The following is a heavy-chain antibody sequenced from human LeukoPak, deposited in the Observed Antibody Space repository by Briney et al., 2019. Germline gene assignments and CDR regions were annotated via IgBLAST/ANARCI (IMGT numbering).Heavy chain of an antibody. J-gene: IGHJ4*02. D-gene: IGHD1-26*01. CDR1: GGSISSGGYY. Sequence: PSQTLSLTCTVSGGSISSGGYYWSWIRQPPGKGLEWIGYIYHSGSTYYNPFLKSRVTISVDRSKNQFSLKLSSVTAADTAVYYCAREATTPPALFDYRGQGTLVTVSS. CDR3: AREATTPPALFDY. V-gene: IGHV4-30-2*01. CDR2: IYHSGST.